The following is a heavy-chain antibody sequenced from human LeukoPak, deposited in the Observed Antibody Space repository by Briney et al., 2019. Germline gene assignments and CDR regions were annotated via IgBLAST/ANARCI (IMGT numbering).Heavy chain of an antibody. CDR3: TRDYSSSSGRAFDI. D-gene: IGHD6-6*01. V-gene: IGHV3-48*01. CDR1: GFTLTTYS. J-gene: IGHJ3*02. CDR2: ITTTGSTM. Sequence: GGSLRLSCAASGFTLTTYSMNWVRQAPGKGLEWVSYITTTGSTMYYADSVKGRFTISRDNAKNSLYLQKNSLRAEDTAMYFCTRDYSSSSGRAFDIWGQGTMVSVSS.